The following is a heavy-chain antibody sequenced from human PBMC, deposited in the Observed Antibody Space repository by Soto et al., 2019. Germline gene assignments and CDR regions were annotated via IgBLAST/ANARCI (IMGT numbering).Heavy chain of an antibody. CDR2: IKSKRDGGAR. V-gene: IGHV3-15*01. Sequence: EVQVVESGGDLVKPGGSLRLSCVTSGFMFSSAWMNWVRQAPGKGLEWVGRIKSKRDGGARDYAEPVKGRFSISRDDSKNAVFLQMNSLRAEDTAVYYCVEGWYDFWGQGTLVTVSS. J-gene: IGHJ4*02. D-gene: IGHD6-19*01. CDR1: GFMFSSAW. CDR3: VEGWYDF.